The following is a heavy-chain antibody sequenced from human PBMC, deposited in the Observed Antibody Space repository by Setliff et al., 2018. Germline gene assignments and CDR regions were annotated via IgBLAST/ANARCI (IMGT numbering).Heavy chain of an antibody. Sequence: SETLSLTCAVYGGSFSGYYWSWIRQPPGKGLEWIGEISHSGSTNYNPSLESRVTISIDTSKNQFSLKLSSVTAADTAVYYCASLGMTTMMDWYFDLWGRGTLVTVSS. V-gene: IGHV4-34*01. J-gene: IGHJ2*01. CDR3: ASLGMTTMMDWYFDL. D-gene: IGHD4-4*01. CDR2: ISHSGST. CDR1: GGSFSGYY.